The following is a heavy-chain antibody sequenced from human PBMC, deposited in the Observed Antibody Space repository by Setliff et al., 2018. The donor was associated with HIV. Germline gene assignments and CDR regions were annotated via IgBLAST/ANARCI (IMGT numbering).Heavy chain of an antibody. CDR3: ARHRDPPGTSWIYYYYYVDL. D-gene: IGHD6-13*01. CDR1: GGSFSGYY. Sequence: SETLSLTCDVYGGSFSGYYWSWIRQPPGKGLEWIGKINHSGSIYYNPSLSSRLTISVDTSKNQVSLRLSSVTAADTGVYYCARHRDPPGTSWIYYYYYVDLWGEGTTVTVSS. V-gene: IGHV4-34*01. CDR2: INHSGSI. J-gene: IGHJ6*03.